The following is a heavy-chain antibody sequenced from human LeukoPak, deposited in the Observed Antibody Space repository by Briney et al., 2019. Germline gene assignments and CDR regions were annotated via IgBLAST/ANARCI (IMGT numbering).Heavy chain of an antibody. CDR1: GFTFRNDW. Sequence: GGSLRLTCAASGFTFRNDWMTWVRQAPGKGLEWVANINQDGSEKFYVDSVKGRVTISRDNAKNSLYLQMNSLRAEDTAVYYCARDGSGWDYWGQGTLVTVSS. J-gene: IGHJ4*02. CDR2: INQDGSEK. V-gene: IGHV3-7*05. D-gene: IGHD3-10*01. CDR3: ARDGSGWDY.